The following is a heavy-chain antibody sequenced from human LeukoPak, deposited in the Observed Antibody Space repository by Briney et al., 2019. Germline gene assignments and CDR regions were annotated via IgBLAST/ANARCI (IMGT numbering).Heavy chain of an antibody. D-gene: IGHD3-16*02. Sequence: ASVKVSCKASGYTFTSYDINWVRQATGQGLEWMGWMNPNNGNTNYARKLQGRVTMTTDTSTSTAYMELRSLRSDDTAVYYCARDGIMITFGGVIALDYWGQGTLVTVSS. CDR3: ARDGIMITFGGVIALDY. J-gene: IGHJ4*02. CDR1: GYTFTSYD. CDR2: MNPNNGNT. V-gene: IGHV1-18*01.